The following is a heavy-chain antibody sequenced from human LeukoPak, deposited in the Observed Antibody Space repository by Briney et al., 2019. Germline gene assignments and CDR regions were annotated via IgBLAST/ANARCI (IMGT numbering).Heavy chain of an antibody. CDR2: ITPIFGTA. CDR1: GGTFRSNA. Sequence: SVKVSCKASGGTFRSNAISWVRQAPGQGLEWMGGITPIFGTANYAQKSQGRVTITAVESMSTAYMELSSLRSEDTAVYYCARGWLAETTVVTPYNYWGQGTLVTVSS. J-gene: IGHJ4*02. V-gene: IGHV1-69*13. CDR3: ARGWLAETTVVTPYNY. D-gene: IGHD4-23*01.